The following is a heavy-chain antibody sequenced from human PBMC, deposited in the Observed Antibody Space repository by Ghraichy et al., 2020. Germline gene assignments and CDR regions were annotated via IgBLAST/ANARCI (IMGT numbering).Heavy chain of an antibody. D-gene: IGHD5-12*01. CDR1: GFTFSSYG. CDR3: ARGDIVATIPPEDDAFDI. J-gene: IGHJ3*02. V-gene: IGHV1-18*01. Sequence: ASVKVSCKASGFTFSSYGISWVRQAPGQGLEWMGWISVYTGDTNYAQNVQGRVTMTTDPSTRTAYMELRSLRSDDTAVYYCARGDIVATIPPEDDAFDIWGQGTMVTVSS. CDR2: ISVYTGDT.